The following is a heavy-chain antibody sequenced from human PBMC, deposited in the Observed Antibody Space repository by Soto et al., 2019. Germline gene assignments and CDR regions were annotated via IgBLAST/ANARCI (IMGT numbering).Heavy chain of an antibody. CDR1: GFTFNTYS. V-gene: IGHV3-48*01. J-gene: IGHJ4*02. Sequence: DVQLVESGGGLVQPGGSLRLSCTASGFTFNTYSMNWVRQAPGQGLEWLSYISSSGSSISYRDSVRGRFTISRDNAKYSPYLQRDSPGAEYTAVYYCARSRSNDYWVQGALVTVSS. CDR2: ISSSGSSI. CDR3: ARSRSNDY.